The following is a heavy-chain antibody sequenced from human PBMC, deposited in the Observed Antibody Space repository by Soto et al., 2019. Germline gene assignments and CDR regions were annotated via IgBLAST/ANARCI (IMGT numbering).Heavy chain of an antibody. Sequence: QLGGPLRLSCTASRFTFSTYWMHWVRQDPGKGLLWVSRINSDGSSTNYADSVKGRFTISRDNAKSTLWLQMNSLRAEDTAVYYCASAMGGTRNALNIWGQGTMVTVSS. CDR2: INSDGSST. D-gene: IGHD6-19*01. J-gene: IGHJ3*02. V-gene: IGHV3-74*01. CDR1: RFTFSTYW. CDR3: ASAMGGTRNALNI.